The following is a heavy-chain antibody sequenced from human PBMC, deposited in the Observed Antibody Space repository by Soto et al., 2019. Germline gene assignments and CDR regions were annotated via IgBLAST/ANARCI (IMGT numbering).Heavy chain of an antibody. J-gene: IGHJ3*02. V-gene: IGHV3-33*01. Sequence: HVQLVESGGGVVQPGQSLRLSCAASGFTVSNYGMHWVRQAPGKGLEWVAVIWKDGNNKYYRDSVKGRFTISRDNSKNTLELQMSSLRGEDTAVYYCERGEAWTDEAFDIWGQGTMVTVSS. D-gene: IGHD5-12*01. CDR1: GFTVSNYG. CDR2: IWKDGNNK. CDR3: ERGEAWTDEAFDI.